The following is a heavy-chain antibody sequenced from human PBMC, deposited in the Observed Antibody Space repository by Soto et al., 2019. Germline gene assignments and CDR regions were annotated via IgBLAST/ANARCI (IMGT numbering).Heavy chain of an antibody. J-gene: IGHJ4*02. CDR3: ARWDGYGDV. CDR1: GYTFSTYD. V-gene: IGHV1-8*01. D-gene: IGHD4-17*01. Sequence: ASVKVSCKTSGYTFSTYDINWVRQTPGQGLEWMGWINPNADKTGFAQKFQGRVTLTRDTSINTVFMELNNLRSEDTAVYYCARWDGYGDVWGQGTLVTVSS. CDR2: INPNADKT.